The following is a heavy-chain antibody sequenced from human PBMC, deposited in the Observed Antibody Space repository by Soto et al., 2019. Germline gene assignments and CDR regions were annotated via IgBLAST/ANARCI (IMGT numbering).Heavy chain of an antibody. D-gene: IGHD4-17*01. V-gene: IGHV3-30-3*01. CDR1: GFTFSSYA. CDR2: ISYDGSNK. J-gene: IGHJ4*02. CDR3: ARSGDPYGDPFDY. Sequence: GSLRLSCAASGFTFSSYAMHWVRQAPGKGLEWVAVISYDGSNKYYADSVKGRFTISRDNSKNTLYLQMNSLRAEDTAVYYCARSGDPYGDPFDYWGQGTLVTVSS.